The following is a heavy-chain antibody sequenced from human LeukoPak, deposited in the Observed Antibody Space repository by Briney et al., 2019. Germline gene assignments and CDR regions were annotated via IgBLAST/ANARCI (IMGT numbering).Heavy chain of an antibody. CDR2: IYYSGST. V-gene: IGHV4-38-2*02. D-gene: IGHD3-22*01. CDR3: ARGDYYDSSGYPGYAFDI. CDR1: GYSISSGYF. Sequence: SETPSLTCTVSGYSISSGYFWGWIRQPPGKGLEWIGSIYYSGSTYYNPSLKSRVTISVDTSKNQFSLKLSSVTAADTAVYYCARGDYYDSSGYPGYAFDIWGQGTMVTVSS. J-gene: IGHJ3*02.